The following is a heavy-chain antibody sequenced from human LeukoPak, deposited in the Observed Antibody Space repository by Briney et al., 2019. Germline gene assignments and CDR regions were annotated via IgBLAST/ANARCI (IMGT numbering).Heavy chain of an antibody. V-gene: IGHV4-39*07. CDR2: ISSSGST. Sequence: SETLSLTCTVSGGSISSNTYYWGWIRQPPGKGLEWIGRISSSGSTNYNPSLKSRVTISVDTSKNQFSLKLSSVTAADTAVYYCARAGLRYFDSYFDYWGQGTLVTVSS. J-gene: IGHJ4*02. D-gene: IGHD3-9*01. CDR1: GGSISSNTYY. CDR3: ARAGLRYFDSYFDY.